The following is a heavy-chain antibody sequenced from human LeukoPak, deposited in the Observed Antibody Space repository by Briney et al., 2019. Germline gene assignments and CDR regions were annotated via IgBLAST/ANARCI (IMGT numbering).Heavy chain of an antibody. CDR2: INPSGGTT. V-gene: IGHV1-46*01. CDR1: GYTFPTYY. D-gene: IGHD3-16*01. J-gene: IGHJ4*02. Sequence: GASVKDTFQSSGYTFPTYYIDWLRQAPGQELEWLGIINPSGGTTTYAQKFQGRVTMTRDTSTSTVCMELNTLRSEDTAVYYRARGTNDYDGVTADSLTYWGRGTLVTVSS. CDR3: ARGTNDYDGVTADSLTY.